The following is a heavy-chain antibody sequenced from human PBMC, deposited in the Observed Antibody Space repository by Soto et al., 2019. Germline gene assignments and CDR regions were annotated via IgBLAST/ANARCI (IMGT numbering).Heavy chain of an antibody. D-gene: IGHD3-22*01. Sequence: PSETLSLTCTVSGGSISSGGYYWSWIRQHPGKGLEWIGYIYYSGSTYYNPSLKSRVTISVDTSKNQFSLKLSSVTAEDTAVYYCASDPYDSSGYYYPDYWGQGTLVTVSS. CDR3: ASDPYDSSGYYYPDY. V-gene: IGHV4-31*03. CDR1: GGSISSGGYY. J-gene: IGHJ4*02. CDR2: IYYSGST.